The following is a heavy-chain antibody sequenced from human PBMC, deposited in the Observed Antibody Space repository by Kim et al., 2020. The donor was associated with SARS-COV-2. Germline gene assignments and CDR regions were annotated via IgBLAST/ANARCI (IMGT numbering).Heavy chain of an antibody. Sequence: AVSEKRRFTISRDNAKNSLYLKMNSLRAGDGAVYYCARGARSSTNWFDPWGQGTLVTVSS. V-gene: IGHV3-21*01. J-gene: IGHJ5*02. CDR3: ARGARSSTNWFDP. D-gene: IGHD2-2*01.